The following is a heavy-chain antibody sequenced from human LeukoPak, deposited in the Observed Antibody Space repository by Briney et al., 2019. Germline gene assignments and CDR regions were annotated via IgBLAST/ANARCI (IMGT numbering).Heavy chain of an antibody. V-gene: IGHV3-7*01. D-gene: IGHD2-15*01. CDR2: IKQDGSEK. CDR1: GFTVKDNF. CDR3: ARDTLRDDYFDY. Sequence: PGGSLRLSCAASGFTVKDNFMSWVRQAPGKGLEWVANIKQDGSEKYYVDSVKGRFTISRDNAKNSLYLQMNSLRAEDTAVYYCARDTLRDDYFDYWGRGTLVTVSS. J-gene: IGHJ4*02.